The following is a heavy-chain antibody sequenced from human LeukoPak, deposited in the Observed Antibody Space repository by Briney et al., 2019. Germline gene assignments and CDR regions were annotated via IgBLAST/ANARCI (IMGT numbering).Heavy chain of an antibody. Sequence: SQTLSLTCTVSGGSISSGSHYWSWIRQPAGKGLEWIGYIYYSGSTNYNPSLKSRVTISVDTSKNQFSLKLSSVTAADTAVYYCARGITIFSPGAFDIWGQGTMVTVSS. CDR2: IYYSGST. CDR1: GGSISSGSHY. V-gene: IGHV4-61*10. CDR3: ARGITIFSPGAFDI. J-gene: IGHJ3*02. D-gene: IGHD3-3*01.